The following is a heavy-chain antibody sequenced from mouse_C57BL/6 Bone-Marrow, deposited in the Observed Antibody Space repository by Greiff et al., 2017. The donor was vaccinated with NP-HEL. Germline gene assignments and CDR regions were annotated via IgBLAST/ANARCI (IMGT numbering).Heavy chain of an antibody. D-gene: IGHD1-1*01. V-gene: IGHV1-55*01. Sequence: QVQLQQPGAELVKPGASVKMSCKASGYTFTSYWITWVKQRPGQGLEWIGDIYPGSGSTNYNEKFKSKATLTVDTSSTPAYMQLSSLTSEDSAVYYCASYLYWYFDVWGTGTTVTVSS. CDR1: GYTFTSYW. J-gene: IGHJ1*03. CDR2: IYPGSGST. CDR3: ASYLYWYFDV.